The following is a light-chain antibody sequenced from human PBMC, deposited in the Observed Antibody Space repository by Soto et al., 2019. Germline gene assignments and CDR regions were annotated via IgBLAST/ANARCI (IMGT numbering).Light chain of an antibody. V-gene: IGKV1-39*01. J-gene: IGKJ4*01. Sequence: DIQMTQSPSSLSASVGDRVTITCRASQSISSYLNWYQQKPGKAPKLLIYAASSLQSGVPSRFSGSGSGTDFTLTISSLQPEDFATYYCQQSYSTPFPFGGGTKVDI. CDR3: QQSYSTPFP. CDR2: AAS. CDR1: QSISSY.